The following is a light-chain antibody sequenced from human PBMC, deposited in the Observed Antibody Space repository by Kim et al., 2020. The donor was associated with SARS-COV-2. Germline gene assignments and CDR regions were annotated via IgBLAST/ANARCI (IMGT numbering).Light chain of an antibody. Sequence: GQSCPISCTGTRIDVGYYNYVSWYQQHPGKAPKLMIYEVTKRPSGVPDRFSGSKSGNTASLTVSGLQAEDEADYYCSSYASSNAWVFGGGTQLTVL. CDR2: EVT. J-gene: IGLJ3*02. V-gene: IGLV2-8*01. CDR3: SSYASSNAWV. CDR1: RIDVGYYNY.